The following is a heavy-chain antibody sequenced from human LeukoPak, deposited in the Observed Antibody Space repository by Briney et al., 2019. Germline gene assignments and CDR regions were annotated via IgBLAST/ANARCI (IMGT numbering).Heavy chain of an antibody. CDR1: GFTFSNAW. D-gene: IGHD3-16*02. CDR2: IKSKTDGGTT. Sequence: RGSLRLSCAASGFTFSNAWMSRVRQAPGKGLEWVGRIKSKTDGGTTDYPAPVKGRFTISRDDSKNTLYLQMNSLKAEDTAVYYCTTDGYDYVWGSYRQVDYWGQGTLVTVSS. CDR3: TTDGYDYVWGSYRQVDY. J-gene: IGHJ4*02. V-gene: IGHV3-15*01.